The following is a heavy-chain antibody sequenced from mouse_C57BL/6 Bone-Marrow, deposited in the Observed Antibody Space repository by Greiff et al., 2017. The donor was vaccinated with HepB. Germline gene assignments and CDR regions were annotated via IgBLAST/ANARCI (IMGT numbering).Heavy chain of an antibody. Sequence: QVQLQQSGAELVKPGASVKLSCKASGYTFTSYWMHWVKQRPGQGLEWIGMIHPNSGSTNYNEKFKSKATLTVDKSSSTAYMQLSSLTSEDSAVYYCARSFYYEDYFDYWGQGTTLTVSS. CDR1: GYTFTSYW. V-gene: IGHV1-64*01. J-gene: IGHJ2*01. CDR2: IHPNSGST. D-gene: IGHD1-1*01. CDR3: ARSFYYEDYFDY.